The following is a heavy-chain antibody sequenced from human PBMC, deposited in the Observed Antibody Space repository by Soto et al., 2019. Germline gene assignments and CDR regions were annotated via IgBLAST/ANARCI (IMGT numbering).Heavy chain of an antibody. CDR1: GGSISSSSYY. J-gene: IGHJ4*02. D-gene: IGHD6-19*01. Sequence: QLQLQESGPGLVKPSETLSLTCTVSGGSISSSSYYWGWIRQPPGKGLEWIGSIYYSGSTYYNPSLKSRVTISVDTSKNQFSLKLSSVTAADTAVYYCARQGSGWYSHRQIDYWGQGTLVTVSS. CDR3: ARQGSGWYSHRQIDY. CDR2: IYYSGST. V-gene: IGHV4-39*01.